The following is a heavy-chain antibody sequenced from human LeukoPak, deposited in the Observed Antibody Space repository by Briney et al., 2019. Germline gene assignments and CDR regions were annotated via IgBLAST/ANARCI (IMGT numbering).Heavy chain of an antibody. Sequence: SDTLSLTCTVSGGSLSNYYWNWLRQPPGKGLEWIGHIYYSGSTMYNPSLESRVTISLDTSRNQFSVMLTSVTAADTAVYYCARLGFCSGGRCLPDFWGQGTLVTVSS. CDR3: ARLGFCSGGRCLPDF. J-gene: IGHJ4*02. CDR1: GGSLSNYY. CDR2: IYYSGST. V-gene: IGHV4-59*08. D-gene: IGHD2-15*01.